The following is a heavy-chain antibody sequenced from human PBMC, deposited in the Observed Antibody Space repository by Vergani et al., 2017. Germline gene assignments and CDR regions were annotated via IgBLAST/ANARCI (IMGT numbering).Heavy chain of an antibody. D-gene: IGHD2-15*01. Sequence: EVQLLESGGSLKQPGGSVRLSCAASGFTFSTYAMHWVRQAPGKGLEWVSSLTGGGGSTYYADSFKGRFIISRDNSRDTLCLQRNSLRPEDTATYYCVNDAGSYENFFDSWGQGTLVTVSS. J-gene: IGHJ4*02. V-gene: IGHV3-23*01. CDR2: LTGGGGST. CDR3: VNDAGSYENFFDS. CDR1: GFTFSTYA.